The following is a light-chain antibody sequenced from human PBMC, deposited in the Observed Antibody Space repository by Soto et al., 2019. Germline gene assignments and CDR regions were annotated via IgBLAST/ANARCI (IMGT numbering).Light chain of an antibody. Sequence: NFMLTQPHSVSASPGKTVTISCTRSSGSIASKDVQWYQQRPGSSPNTVIYEDDQRPSGVPDRFSGSIDSSSNSASLTISGLKTEDEADYYRQSYDGRDVVFGGGTKVTVL. CDR3: QSYDGRDVV. V-gene: IGLV6-57*01. CDR1: SGSIASKD. CDR2: EDD. J-gene: IGLJ2*01.